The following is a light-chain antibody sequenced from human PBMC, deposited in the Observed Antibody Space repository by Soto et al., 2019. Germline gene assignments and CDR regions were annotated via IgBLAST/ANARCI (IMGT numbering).Light chain of an antibody. J-gene: IGLJ1*01. CDR1: SSDVGGYNY. Sequence: QSALTQPASVSGSPGQSITISCTGTSSDVGGYNYVSWYQQHPGKAPTLMIYDVTNRPSGVSNRFSGSKSGNTASLTISGLQAEDEADYYCSSYTSSSTQVFGTGTKLPS. CDR2: DVT. V-gene: IGLV2-14*01. CDR3: SSYTSSSTQV.